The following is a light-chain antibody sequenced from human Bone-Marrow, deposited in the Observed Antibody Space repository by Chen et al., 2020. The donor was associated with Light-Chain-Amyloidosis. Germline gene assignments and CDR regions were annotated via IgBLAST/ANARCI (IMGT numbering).Light chain of an antibody. CDR2: AAS. CDR1: QGISSY. V-gene: IGKV1-8*01. CDR3: QQYYSYPPT. Sequence: AIRMTQSPSSFSASTGDRVTITCRASQGISSYLAWYQQKPGKAPTLLIYAASTLQSGVPSRFSVSGSGTDFTLTISCLQSEDFATYYCQQYYSYPPTFGGGTKVEIK. J-gene: IGKJ4*01.